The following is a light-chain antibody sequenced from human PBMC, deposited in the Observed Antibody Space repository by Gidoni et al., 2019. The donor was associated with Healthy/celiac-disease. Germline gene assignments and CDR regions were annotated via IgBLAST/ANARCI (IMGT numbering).Light chain of an antibody. CDR3: QQDGSSPFT. J-gene: IGKJ3*01. Sequence: VFTQSPGTLSFSPGESATISCRASQRVRNSYLAWYQQKPGKAPSLLIYGASSRATGIPDRISGSGSGTDFTLTISRLEPEDFAVYYCQQDGSSPFTFGPXTKVDIK. CDR1: QRVRNSY. CDR2: GAS. V-gene: IGKV3-20*01.